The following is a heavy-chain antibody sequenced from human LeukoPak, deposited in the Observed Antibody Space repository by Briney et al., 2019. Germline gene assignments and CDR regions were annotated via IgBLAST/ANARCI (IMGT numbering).Heavy chain of an antibody. V-gene: IGHV4-30-4*08. D-gene: IGHD5-24*01. CDR3: ARATLEMDTTLFDY. J-gene: IGHJ4*02. Sequence: SETLSLTCTVSGCSISSGDYYWSWIRQPPGKGLEWIGYIYYSGSTYYNPSLKSRVTISVDTSKNQFSLKLSSVTAADTAVYYCARATLEMDTTLFDYWGQGTLVTVSS. CDR2: IYYSGST. CDR1: GCSISSGDYY.